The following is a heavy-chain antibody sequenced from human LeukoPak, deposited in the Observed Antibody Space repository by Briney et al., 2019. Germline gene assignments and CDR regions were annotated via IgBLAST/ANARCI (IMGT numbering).Heavy chain of an antibody. J-gene: IGHJ6*02. CDR1: GYTFLSYD. D-gene: IGHD3-16*01. V-gene: IGHV1-8*01. Sequence: ASVKVSCKASGYTFLSYDINWVRQATGQGLEWMGWMNPNSGNTGYAQQFQGRVTMTRNTSINTAYMELSSLRSEDTAVYYCARALGGSSGGYYGMDVWGQGTTVTVSS. CDR2: MNPNSGNT. CDR3: ARALGGSSGGYYGMDV.